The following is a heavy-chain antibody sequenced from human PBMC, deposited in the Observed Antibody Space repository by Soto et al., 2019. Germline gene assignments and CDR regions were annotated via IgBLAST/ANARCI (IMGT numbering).Heavy chain of an antibody. J-gene: IGHJ3*02. CDR2: ISGSGGST. D-gene: IGHD1-26*01. CDR3: AKDRTPGARGDLRVDAFDI. CDR1: GFTFSSYA. V-gene: IGHV3-23*01. Sequence: GGSLRLSCAASGFTFSSYAMSWVRQAPGKGLEWVSAISGSGGSTYYADSVKGRFTISRDNSKNTLYLQMNSLRAEDTGVYYCAKDRTPGARGDLRVDAFDIWGQGTVVTVSS.